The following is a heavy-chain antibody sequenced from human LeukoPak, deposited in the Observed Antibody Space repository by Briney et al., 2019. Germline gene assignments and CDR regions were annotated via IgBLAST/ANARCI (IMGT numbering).Heavy chain of an antibody. CDR3: ARHISGYYFGSGIDY. D-gene: IGHD3-10*01. CDR2: IYYSGST. J-gene: IGHJ4*02. CDR1: GGSISSTTYY. Sequence: PSETLSLTCTVSGGSISSTTYYWAWIRQPPGEGLEWIATIYYSGSTYYNPSLKSRVTISVDTSKNQFSLKLNSVTAADTAVYYCARHISGYYFGSGIDYWGQGTLVTVSS. V-gene: IGHV4-39*01.